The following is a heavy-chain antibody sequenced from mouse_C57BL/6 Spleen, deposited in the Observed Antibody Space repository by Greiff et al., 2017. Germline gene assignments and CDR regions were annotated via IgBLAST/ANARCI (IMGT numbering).Heavy chain of an antibody. V-gene: IGHV1-64*01. D-gene: IGHD1-1*01. CDR1: GYTFTSYW. CDR2: IHPNSGST. CDR3: ARDGSSPAWFAY. J-gene: IGHJ3*01. Sequence: QVQLQQPGAELVKPGASVKLSCKASGYTFTSYWMHWVKQRPGQGLEWIGMIHPNSGSTNYNEKFKSKATLTVDKSSSTAYMQLSSLTSEDSAVYYCARDGSSPAWFAYWGKGTLVTVSA.